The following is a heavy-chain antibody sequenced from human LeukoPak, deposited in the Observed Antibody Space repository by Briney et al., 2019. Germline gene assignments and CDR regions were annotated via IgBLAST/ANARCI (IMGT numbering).Heavy chain of an antibody. CDR1: GFTFSSYG. CDR3: AKYGLAGSDRYHDASDI. D-gene: IGHD3-10*01. Sequence: PGGSLRLSCAASGFTFSSYGMTWVRQAPGKGLEWVSAISVSGGSTHYADTVKGRSTISRDNSKNTLYLQMNSVRAEDTAVYYCAKYGLAGSDRYHDASDIWGQGTVVTVSS. J-gene: IGHJ3*02. CDR2: ISVSGGST. V-gene: IGHV3-23*01.